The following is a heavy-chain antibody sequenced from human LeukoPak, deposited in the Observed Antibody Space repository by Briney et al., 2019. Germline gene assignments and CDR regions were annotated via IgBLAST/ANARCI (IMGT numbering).Heavy chain of an antibody. CDR3: AKDFGSGCPDY. J-gene: IGHJ4*02. CDR1: GFTFSSYW. D-gene: IGHD6-19*01. CDR2: INSDGSST. Sequence: PGGSLRLSCAASGFTFSSYWMHWVRQAPGKGLVWVSRINSDGSSTSYADSVKGRFTISRDNSKNTLYLQMNSLRTEDTAVYYCAKDFGSGCPDYWGQGTLVTVSS. V-gene: IGHV3-74*01.